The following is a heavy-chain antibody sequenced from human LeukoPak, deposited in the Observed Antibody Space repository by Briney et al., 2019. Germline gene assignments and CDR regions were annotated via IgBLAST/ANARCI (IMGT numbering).Heavy chain of an antibody. CDR2: INPNSGGT. Sequence: ASVKVSCKASGYTFMDYYIHWVRQAPGQGFEWMGWINPNSGGTNYAQEFQGRITMTGDTSITTAYMDLTRLRSDDTAMYFCSRGHYMYGLAYWGQGTLVTVSS. V-gene: IGHV1-2*02. CDR1: GYTFMDYY. D-gene: IGHD2-8*01. J-gene: IGHJ4*02. CDR3: SRGHYMYGLAY.